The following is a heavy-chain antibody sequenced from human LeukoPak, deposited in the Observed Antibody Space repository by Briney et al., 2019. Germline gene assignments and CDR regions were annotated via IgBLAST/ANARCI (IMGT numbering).Heavy chain of an antibody. Sequence: PGGSLRLSCAASGFTFSSYAMHWVRQAPGKGLEYVSAISSNGGSTYYANSVKGRFTISRDNSKNTLYLQMGSLRAEDTAVYYCARGYSNYGYAFDIWGQGTMVTVSS. CDR3: ARGYSNYGYAFDI. J-gene: IGHJ3*02. D-gene: IGHD4-11*01. CDR2: ISSNGGST. V-gene: IGHV3-64*01. CDR1: GFTFSSYA.